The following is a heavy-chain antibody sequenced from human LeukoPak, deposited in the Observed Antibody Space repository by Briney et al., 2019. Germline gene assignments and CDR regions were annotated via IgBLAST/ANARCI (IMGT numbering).Heavy chain of an antibody. D-gene: IGHD2-8*01. J-gene: IGHJ4*02. V-gene: IGHV3-23*01. Sequence: GGSLRLSCAASGFTFSSYAMSWVRQAPGKGLEWVSAISGSGGSTYYADSVKGRFTISRDNSKNTLYLQMNSLRAEDTAVYYCAKKDVVGGYCTNGVCYPPDYWGQGTLVTVSS. CDR2: ISGSGGST. CDR1: GFTFSSYA. CDR3: AKKDVVGGYCTNGVCYPPDY.